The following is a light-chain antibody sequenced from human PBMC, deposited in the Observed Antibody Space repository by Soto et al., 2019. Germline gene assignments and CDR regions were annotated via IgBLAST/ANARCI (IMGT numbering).Light chain of an antibody. Sequence: QSALTQPASVSGSPGQSITISCSGTSSDVGSYNLVSWYQQHPGKAPKLMIYEGSKRPSGVSNRFSGSKSGNTAALTISRLQAEDEADYYCCSYGGSSWVFGGGTKLTVL. CDR3: CSYGGSSWV. CDR2: EGS. CDR1: SSDVGSYNL. V-gene: IGLV2-23*01. J-gene: IGLJ3*02.